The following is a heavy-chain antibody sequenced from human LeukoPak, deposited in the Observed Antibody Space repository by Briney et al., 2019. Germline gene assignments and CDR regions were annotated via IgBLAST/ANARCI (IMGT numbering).Heavy chain of an antibody. CDR3: AKDHDYGDYWLIVGFDY. Sequence: GGSLRLSCAASGFTVSSNFLSWVRQAPGKGLEWVSLIYSGGSTDYTDSVKGRFTISRDNSKNTLYLQMNSLRAEDTAVYYCAKDHDYGDYWLIVGFDYWGQGTLVTVSS. CDR1: GFTVSSNF. D-gene: IGHD4-17*01. CDR2: IYSGGST. J-gene: IGHJ4*02. V-gene: IGHV3-53*01.